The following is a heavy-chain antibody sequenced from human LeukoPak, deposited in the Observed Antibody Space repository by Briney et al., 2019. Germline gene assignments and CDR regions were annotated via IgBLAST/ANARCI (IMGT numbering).Heavy chain of an antibody. V-gene: IGHV1-69*05. D-gene: IGHD3-10*01. CDR2: IIPIFGTA. Sequence: SVKVSCKASGGTFSSYAISWVRQAPGQGLEWMGGIIPIFGTANYAQKFQGRVTITTDESTSTAYMELSSLRSEDTAVYYCARSAEGPYGSGSYRPPSYFDYWGQGSLVTVSS. CDR1: GGTFSSYA. CDR3: ARSAEGPYGSGSYRPPSYFDY. J-gene: IGHJ4*02.